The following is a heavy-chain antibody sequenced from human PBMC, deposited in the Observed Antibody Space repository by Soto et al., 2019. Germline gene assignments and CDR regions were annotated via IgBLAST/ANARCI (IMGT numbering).Heavy chain of an antibody. V-gene: IGHV4-30-2*01. J-gene: IGHJ5*02. CDR3: ARAVHVWGEINWSDP. CDR2: IYHSGST. D-gene: IGHD3-10*02. Sequence: TLSLTCAVSGCSISSGGYSWSWIRQPPGKGLEWIGYIYHSGSTYYNPSLKSRVTISVERSKNQFSLKLRSVTAADTAVYYCARAVHVWGEINWSDPWGQGTLVTVYS. CDR1: GCSISSGGYS.